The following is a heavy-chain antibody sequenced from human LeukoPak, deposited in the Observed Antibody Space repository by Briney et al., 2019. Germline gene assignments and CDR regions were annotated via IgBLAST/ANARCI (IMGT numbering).Heavy chain of an antibody. V-gene: IGHV3-7*01. CDR1: GFTFSSYW. CDR3: ARLFGYTFVYS. CDR2: IKQDGSEK. D-gene: IGHD5-18*01. Sequence: GGSLRLSCTASGFTFSSYWMSWVRQAPGKGLEWVTNIKQDGSEKYYVDSVKGRFTVSRDNAKNSLYLQMNSLRAEDTAVYYCARLFGYTFVYSWGQGTLVTVSS. J-gene: IGHJ4*02.